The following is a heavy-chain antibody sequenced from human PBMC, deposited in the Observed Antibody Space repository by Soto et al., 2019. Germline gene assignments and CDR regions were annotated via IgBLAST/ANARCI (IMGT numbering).Heavy chain of an antibody. CDR2: INAGNGNT. CDR1: GYSFTSYA. Sequence: ASVKVSCKASGYSFTSYAIYWVRQAPGQRLEWMGWINAGNGNTKYSQKLQGRVTFTGDTSASTAHMELSSLRSEDTAMYFCARGVENIVVVLDVFGYYGMDVWGQGTTVTVSS. CDR3: ARGVENIVVVLDVFGYYGMDV. V-gene: IGHV1-3*01. J-gene: IGHJ6*02. D-gene: IGHD2-2*01.